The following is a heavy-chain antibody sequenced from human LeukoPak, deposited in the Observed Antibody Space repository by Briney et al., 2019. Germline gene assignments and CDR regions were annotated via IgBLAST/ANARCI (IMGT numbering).Heavy chain of an antibody. J-gene: IGHJ4*02. D-gene: IGHD1-1*01. CDR1: GYTFTGYY. V-gene: IGHV1-2*02. CDR2: INPNRGGT. Sequence: ASVKVSCKASGYTFTGYYMHWVRQAPGQGLEWMGWINPNRGGTNYAQKFQGRVTMTRDTSISTAYMELSRRRSDDTAVYYCARGWNDPRETPFFDYWGQGTLVTVSS. CDR3: ARGWNDPRETPFFDY.